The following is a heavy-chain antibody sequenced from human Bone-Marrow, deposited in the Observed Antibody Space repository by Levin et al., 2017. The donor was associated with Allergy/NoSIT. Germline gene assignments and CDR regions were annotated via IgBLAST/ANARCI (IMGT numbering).Heavy chain of an antibody. Sequence: LTCAASGFTFSSSAMSWVRPAPGKGLEWVSAISGSGGSTYYADSVKGRFTISRDNSKNTLYLQMKSLRAEDTAVYYCAKSNSDSSGYCGGWGAFDYWGQGTLVTVSS. D-gene: IGHD3-22*01. CDR3: AKSNSDSSGYCGGWGAFDY. CDR1: GFTFSSSA. J-gene: IGHJ4*02. CDR2: ISGSGGST. V-gene: IGHV3-23*01.